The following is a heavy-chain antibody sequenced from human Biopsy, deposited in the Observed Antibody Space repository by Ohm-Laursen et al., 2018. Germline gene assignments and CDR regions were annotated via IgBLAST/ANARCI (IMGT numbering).Heavy chain of an antibody. V-gene: IGHV4-59*01. CDR1: GGSIISYY. CDR3: ARTPRDSFWSGSYKRGLWFDP. J-gene: IGHJ5*02. Sequence: GTLSLTCSVSGGSIISYYWTWIRQPPGKGLEWIGHVYNGGITNYNPSLKSRVTISKDTSKNQLSLQVSSVTAADTAVYYCARTPRDSFWSGSYKRGLWFDPWGQGTLVIVSS. CDR2: VYNGGIT. D-gene: IGHD3-3*01.